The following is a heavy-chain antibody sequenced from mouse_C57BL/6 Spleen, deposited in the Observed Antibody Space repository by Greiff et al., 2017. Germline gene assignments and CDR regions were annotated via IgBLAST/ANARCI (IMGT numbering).Heavy chain of an antibody. D-gene: IGHD2-4*01. CDR3: ARSLYYDYVYYAMDY. Sequence: VQLQQPGAELVKPGASVKMSCKASGYTFTSYWITWVKQRPGQGLEWIGDIYPGSGSTNYNEKFKSKATLTVDTSSSTAYMQLSSLTSEDSAVYYCARSLYYDYVYYAMDYWGQGTSVTVSS. J-gene: IGHJ4*01. V-gene: IGHV1-55*01. CDR1: GYTFTSYW. CDR2: IYPGSGST.